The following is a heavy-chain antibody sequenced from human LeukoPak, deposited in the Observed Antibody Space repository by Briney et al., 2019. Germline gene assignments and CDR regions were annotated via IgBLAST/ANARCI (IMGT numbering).Heavy chain of an antibody. J-gene: IGHJ3*02. Sequence: GASVKVSCKASGYTFTGYYMHWVRQAPGQGLEWMGWINPNSGGTNYAQKFQGRVTMTRDTSISTAYMELSRLRSDDTAVYYCASYGSGSYYRRDAFDIWGQGTMVTVSS. CDR1: GYTFTGYY. CDR3: ASYGSGSYYRRDAFDI. D-gene: IGHD3-10*01. CDR2: INPNSGGT. V-gene: IGHV1-2*02.